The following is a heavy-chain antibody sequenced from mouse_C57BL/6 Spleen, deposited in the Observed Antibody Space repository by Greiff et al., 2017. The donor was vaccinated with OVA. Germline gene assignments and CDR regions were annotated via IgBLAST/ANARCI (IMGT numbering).Heavy chain of an antibody. D-gene: IGHD1-1*01. V-gene: IGHV1-81*01. CDR1: GYTFTSYG. CDR2: IYPRSGNT. CDR3: ARKDTTVVHYYAMDY. Sequence: VQLQQSGAELARPGASVKLSCKASGYTFTSYGISWVKQRTGQGLEWIGEIYPRSGNTYYNEKFKGKATLTADKSSSTAYMELRSLTSEDSAVYFCARKDTTVVHYYAMDYWGQGTSVTVSS. J-gene: IGHJ4*01.